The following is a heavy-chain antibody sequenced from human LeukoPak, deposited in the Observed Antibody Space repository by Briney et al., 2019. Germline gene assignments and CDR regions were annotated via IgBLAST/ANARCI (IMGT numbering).Heavy chain of an antibody. CDR3: ARDQGRGFSSGWLNWFDP. V-gene: IGHV1-2*06. J-gene: IGHJ5*02. Sequence: ASVKVSCKASGYTFTAYYMHWVRQAPGQGLEWMGRINPNRGGTKYAQKFQGRGTMTTDTSISTAYMELSRLRSDDTAVYYCARDQGRGFSSGWLNWFDPWGQGTLVTVSS. CDR1: GYTFTAYY. D-gene: IGHD6-19*01. CDR2: INPNRGGT.